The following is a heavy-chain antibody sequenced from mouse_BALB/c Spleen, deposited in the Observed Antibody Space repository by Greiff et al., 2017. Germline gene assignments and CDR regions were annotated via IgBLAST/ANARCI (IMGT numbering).Heavy chain of an antibody. CDR2: ISSGGSYT. V-gene: IGHV5-6-4*01. D-gene: IGHD2-14*01. Sequence: DVQLVESGGGLVKPGGSLKLSCAASGFTFSSYTMSWVRQTPEKRLEWVATISSGGSYTYYPDSVKGRFTISRDNAKNTLYLQMSSLKSEDTAMYYCTRGEDYRYGYAMDYWGQGTSVTVSS. CDR3: TRGEDYRYGYAMDY. CDR1: GFTFSSYT. J-gene: IGHJ4*01.